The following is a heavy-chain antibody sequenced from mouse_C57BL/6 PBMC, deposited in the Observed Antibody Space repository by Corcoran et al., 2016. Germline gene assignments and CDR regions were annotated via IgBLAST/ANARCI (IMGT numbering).Heavy chain of an antibody. CDR1: GYTFTDYY. J-gene: IGHJ3*01. V-gene: IGHV1-26*01. CDR2: INPNNGGT. CDR3: ARRGLLAWFAY. D-gene: IGHD2-3*01. Sequence: EVQLQQSGAELVKPGASVKISCKASGYTFTDYYMNWVKQSHGKSLEWIGDINPNNGGTSYNQKFKGKATLTVDKSSSTAYMELRSLTSEDSAVYYCARRGLLAWFAYWGQGTLVTVSA.